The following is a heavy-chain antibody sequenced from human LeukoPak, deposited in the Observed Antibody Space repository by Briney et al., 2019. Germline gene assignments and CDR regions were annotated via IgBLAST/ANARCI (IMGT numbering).Heavy chain of an antibody. CDR1: GGSISSYY. V-gene: IGHV4-59*01. CDR3: ARGGSYYAY. Sequence: SETLSLTCIVSGGSISSYYWSWIRQPPGKGLEWIGYIYYSGSTNYNPSLKSRVTISVDTSKNQFSLKLSSVTAADTAVYYCARGGSYYAYWGQGTLVTVSS. J-gene: IGHJ4*02. D-gene: IGHD1-26*01. CDR2: IYYSGST.